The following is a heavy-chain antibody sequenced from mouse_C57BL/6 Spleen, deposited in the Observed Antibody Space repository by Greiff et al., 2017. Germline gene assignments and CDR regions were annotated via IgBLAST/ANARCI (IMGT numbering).Heavy chain of an antibody. CDR3: ARVANWDWYFDV. CDR2: IYPGDGDT. D-gene: IGHD4-1*01. J-gene: IGHJ1*03. Sequence: VKLMESGPELVKPGASVKISCKASGYAFSSSWMNWVKQRPGKGLEWIGRIYPGDGDTNYNGKFKGKATLTADKSSSTAYMQLSSLTSEDSAVYFCARVANWDWYFDVWGTGTTVTVSS. V-gene: IGHV1-82*01. CDR1: GYAFSSSW.